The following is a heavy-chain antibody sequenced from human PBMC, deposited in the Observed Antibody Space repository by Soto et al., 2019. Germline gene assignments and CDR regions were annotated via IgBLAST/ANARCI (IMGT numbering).Heavy chain of an antibody. V-gene: IGHV3-30*18. CDR2: ISYDGSNK. Sequence: QVQLVESGGGVVQPGRSLRLSCEASGFTFSSYGMHWVRQAPGKGLEWGAVISYDGSNKYYADSVKGRFTISRDNSKNSLDLKMNSLRAEHTAVLYCEKDRLFGDTVMYLEYWGKGTLVTVSS. D-gene: IGHD5-18*01. CDR3: EKDRLFGDTVMYLEY. CDR1: GFTFSSYG. J-gene: IGHJ4*02.